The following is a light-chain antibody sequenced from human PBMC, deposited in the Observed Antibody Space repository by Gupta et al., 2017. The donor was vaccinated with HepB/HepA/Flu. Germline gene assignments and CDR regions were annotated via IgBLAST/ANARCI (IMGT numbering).Light chain of an antibody. CDR3: QQYGSSPT. Sequence: EIVLTQSPATLSLSPGERATLSCGASQSVSSSYLAWYQQKPGLAPSLLIYDASSRATGIPDRFSGSGSGTDFTLTISRLEPEDFAVYYCQQYGSSPTCGQGTKVEIK. V-gene: IGKV3D-20*01. CDR2: DAS. CDR1: QSVSSSY. J-gene: IGKJ1*01.